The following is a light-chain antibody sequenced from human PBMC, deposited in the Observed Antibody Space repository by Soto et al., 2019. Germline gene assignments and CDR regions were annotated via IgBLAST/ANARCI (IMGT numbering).Light chain of an antibody. V-gene: IGLV1-44*01. CDR1: SSNIGSNT. CDR2: SNN. J-gene: IGLJ2*01. CDR3: ASCDDSLNGVV. Sequence: QSVLTQPPSASGTPGQRVTISCSGSSSNIGSNTVNWYQQLPGTDPKLLIYSNNQRPSGVPDRFSGSKSGTSASLAISGLQAEDEADYYCASCDDSLNGVVFGGGTKLTVL.